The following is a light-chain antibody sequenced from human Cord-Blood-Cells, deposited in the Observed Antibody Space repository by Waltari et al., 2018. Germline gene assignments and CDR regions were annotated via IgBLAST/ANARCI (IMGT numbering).Light chain of an antibody. J-gene: IGLJ3*02. V-gene: IGLV2-23*01. CDR3: CSYAGSSTWV. Sequence: QSALTQPASVSGAPGQSITTSCTGTSSDVGSYNLVSWYQQHPGKAPKLMIYESSKRPSGVSNRFSGSKSGNTASLTIAGLQAEDEADYDCCSYAGSSTWVVGGGTKLTVL. CDR1: SSDVGSYNL. CDR2: ESS.